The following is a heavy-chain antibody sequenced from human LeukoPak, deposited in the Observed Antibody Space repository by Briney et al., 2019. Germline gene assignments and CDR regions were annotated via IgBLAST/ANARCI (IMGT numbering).Heavy chain of an antibody. Sequence: SETLSLTCTVSGGSISSYYWSWIRQPPGKGLEWIGYIHSSGSTNYNPSLKSRVTISVDTSKNQFSLKLGSVTAADTAVYYCARDVAARTGIAYWGQGTLVTVSS. J-gene: IGHJ4*02. CDR3: ARDVAARTGIAY. D-gene: IGHD6-6*01. CDR2: IHSSGST. CDR1: GGSISSYY. V-gene: IGHV4-59*01.